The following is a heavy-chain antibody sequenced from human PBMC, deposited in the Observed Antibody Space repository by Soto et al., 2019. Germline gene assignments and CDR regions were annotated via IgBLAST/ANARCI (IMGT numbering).Heavy chain of an antibody. CDR3: AKSHEFGVVILYYFDY. J-gene: IGHJ4*02. V-gene: IGHV3-48*03. D-gene: IGHD3-3*01. CDR1: GLTFSSYE. Sequence: VQLVASGGGLVQPGGSLRLSCAASGLTFSSYEMNWVRQAPGKGLEWVSYISSGGGTTYYADSVKGRFTISRDNAKNSLYLQMNSLRAEDTAVYYCAKSHEFGVVILYYFDYWGQGTLVTVSS. CDR2: ISSGGGTT.